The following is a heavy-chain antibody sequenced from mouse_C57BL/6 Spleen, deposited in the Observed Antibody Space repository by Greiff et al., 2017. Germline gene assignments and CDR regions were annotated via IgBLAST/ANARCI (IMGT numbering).Heavy chain of an antibody. J-gene: IGHJ2*01. CDR2: IDPENGDT. V-gene: IGHV14-4*01. D-gene: IGHD6-1*01. Sequence: VQLQQSGAELVRPGASVTLSCTASGFNIKDDYMHWVKQRPEQGLEWIGWIDPENGDTEYASKFQGKATITADTSSNTAYLQRSSLTSEDTAVYYCTPGEPLFDYWGQGTTLTVSS. CDR3: TPGEPLFDY. CDR1: GFNIKDDY.